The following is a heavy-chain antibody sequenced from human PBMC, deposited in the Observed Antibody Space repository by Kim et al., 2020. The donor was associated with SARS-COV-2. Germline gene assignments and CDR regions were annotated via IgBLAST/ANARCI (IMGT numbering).Heavy chain of an antibody. V-gene: IGHV3-30*04. D-gene: IGHD2-15*01. CDR3: AKSWYISNWFTFDM. Sequence: GGSLRLSCAASGFMFSSYAMHWVRQAPGKGLEWVAAIWYDGNNKNYADSVKGRFTISRDNSKNTLYLQMNSLRAEDTAVYYCAKSWYISNWFTFDMWGEGTMLTVSS. CDR1: GFMFSSYA. J-gene: IGHJ3*02. CDR2: IWYDGNNK.